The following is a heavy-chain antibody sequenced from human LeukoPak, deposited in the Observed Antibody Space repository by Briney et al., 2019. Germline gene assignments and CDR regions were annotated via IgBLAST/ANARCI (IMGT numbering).Heavy chain of an antibody. CDR1: GGSISSHY. J-gene: IGHJ5*02. V-gene: IGHV4-59*11. CDR2: IYYSGST. D-gene: IGHD3-16*01. CDR3: ARACYDYVLGLWFDR. Sequence: SETLSLTCTVSGGSISSHYWSWIRQPPGKGLEWIGYIYYSGSTNYNPSLKSRVTISVDTSKNQFSLKLSSVTAADTGVYYCARACYDYVLGLWFDRWGQGTLVTVSS.